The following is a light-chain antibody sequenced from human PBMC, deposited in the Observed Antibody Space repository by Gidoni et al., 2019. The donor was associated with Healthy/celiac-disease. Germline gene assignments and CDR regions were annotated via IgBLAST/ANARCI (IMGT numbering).Light chain of an antibody. CDR3: QTWGTGIWV. V-gene: IGLV4-69*01. J-gene: IGLJ3*02. CDR1: SGHSSYA. Sequence: QLVLTQSPPAPASLGASVKLTCTLSSGHSSYAIAWHQQQPEKGPRYLMKLNSDGSHSKGDGIPDRFSGSSSGAGRYLTISSLQSEDEADYYCQTWGTGIWVFGGGTKLTVL. CDR2: LNSDGSH.